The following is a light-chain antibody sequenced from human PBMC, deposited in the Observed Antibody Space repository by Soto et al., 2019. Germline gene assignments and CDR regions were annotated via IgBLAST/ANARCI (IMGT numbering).Light chain of an antibody. V-gene: IGKV2-28*01. CDR1: QSLLHSNGYDY. Sequence: DLVMTQSPLSLPVTPGEPASISCRSSQSLLHSNGYDYLDWYLQKPGQSPQLLIYLGSTRASGVPDRFSGSGSGTDFTLKISRVEAEDVGVYYCMQALQSPITFGQGTRLEIK. CDR2: LGS. J-gene: IGKJ5*01. CDR3: MQALQSPIT.